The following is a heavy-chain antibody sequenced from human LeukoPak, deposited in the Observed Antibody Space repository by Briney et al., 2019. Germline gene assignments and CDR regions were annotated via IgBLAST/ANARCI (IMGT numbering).Heavy chain of an antibody. V-gene: IGHV4-59*01. J-gene: IGHJ4*02. CDR1: GGSISSYY. D-gene: IGHD3-3*01. Sequence: PSETLSLTCTVSGGSISSYYWSWIRQPPGKGLEWIGYIYYSGSTNYNPSLKSRVTISVDTSKNQFSLKLSSVTAADTAVYHCARQFWSGDNFDYWGQGTLVTVSS. CDR3: ARQFWSGDNFDY. CDR2: IYYSGST.